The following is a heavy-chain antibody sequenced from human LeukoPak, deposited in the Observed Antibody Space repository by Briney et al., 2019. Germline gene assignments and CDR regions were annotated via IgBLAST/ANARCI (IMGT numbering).Heavy chain of an antibody. J-gene: IGHJ3*02. CDR3: ARVGCSSANCPRRNAFDI. D-gene: IGHD2-2*01. CDR1: GGSISSYY. V-gene: IGHV4-59*01. CDR2: VYYSGST. Sequence: SETLSLTCTVSGGSISSYYWSWIRQPPGKGLEWIGYVYYSGSTNYNPSLKSRVTISVDTSKNQFSLNLTSVTAGDTAVYYCARVGCSSANCPRRNAFDIWGQGTMVTVSS.